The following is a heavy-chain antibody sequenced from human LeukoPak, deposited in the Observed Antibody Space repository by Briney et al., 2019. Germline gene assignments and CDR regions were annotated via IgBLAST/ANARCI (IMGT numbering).Heavy chain of an antibody. J-gene: IGHJ3*02. Sequence: TSETLSLTCAVYGGSFSGYYWSWIRQPPGKGLEWIGEINHSGSTNYNPSLKSRVTISVDKSKNQFSLKLSSVTAADTAVYYCARDAYYDFWSGYYTDAFDIWGQGTMVTVSS. V-gene: IGHV4-34*01. D-gene: IGHD3-3*01. CDR3: ARDAYYDFWSGYYTDAFDI. CDR2: INHSGST. CDR1: GGSFSGYY.